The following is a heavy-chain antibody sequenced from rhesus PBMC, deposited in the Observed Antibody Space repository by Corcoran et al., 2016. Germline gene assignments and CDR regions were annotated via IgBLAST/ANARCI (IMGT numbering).Heavy chain of an antibody. CDR3: VRDLSNRFDV. Sequence: QVNLQQWGEGLVKPSETLSLTCAVSGYSISGYSYWTWIRPPPGKGLERIGFIHGNSANTNYSTSLKNRVTISKDTAKNQFSLMLTAVTAVDTAVYYCVRDLSNRFDVWGPGVLVTVSS. CDR2: IHGNSANT. J-gene: IGHJ5-1*01. V-gene: IGHV4-73*01. D-gene: IGHD4-23*01. CDR1: GYSISGYSY.